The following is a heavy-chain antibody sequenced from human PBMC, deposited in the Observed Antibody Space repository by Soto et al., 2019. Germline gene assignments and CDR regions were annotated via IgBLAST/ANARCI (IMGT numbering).Heavy chain of an antibody. J-gene: IGHJ6*02. CDR2: IIPIFGTA. V-gene: IGHV1-69*13. CDR3: ARVSRVFGVVTKPDCYYYGMDV. CDR1: GGTFSSYA. D-gene: IGHD3-3*01. Sequence: GASVKVSCKASGGTFSSYAISWVRQAPGQGLEWMGGIIPIFGTANYAQKFQGRVTITADESTSTAYMELSSLRSEDTAVYYCARVSRVFGVVTKPDCYYYGMDVWGQGTTVTVSS.